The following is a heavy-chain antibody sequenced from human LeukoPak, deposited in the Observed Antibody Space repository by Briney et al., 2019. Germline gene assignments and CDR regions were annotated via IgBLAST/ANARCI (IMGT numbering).Heavy chain of an antibody. CDR1: GGSISGSRYF. Sequence: SETLSLTCTVSGGSISGSRYFWGWIPRPPGKGLEWFGSVYYSGSTYFNPSLKSRVTISVDTSKNQFSLRLSSVTAADTAVYYCATSSSGSWSENAFDIWGQGTMVTVSS. CDR2: VYYSGST. CDR3: ATSSSGSWSENAFDI. D-gene: IGHD6-13*01. J-gene: IGHJ3*02. V-gene: IGHV4-39*01.